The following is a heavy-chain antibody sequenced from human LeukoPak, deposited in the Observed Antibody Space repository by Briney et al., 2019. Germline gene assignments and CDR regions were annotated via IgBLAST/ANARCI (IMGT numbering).Heavy chain of an antibody. V-gene: IGHV3-30*18. CDR1: GFTFSSYG. D-gene: IGHD6-19*01. CDR2: ISYDGSNK. CDR3: AKDAVGYSSGWYRWYFDY. Sequence: GSLRLPCAASGFTFSSYGMHWVRQAPGKGLEWVAVISYDGSNKYYADSVKGRFTISRDNSKNTLYLQMNSLRAEDTAVYYCAKDAVGYSSGWYRWYFDYWGQGTLVTVSS. J-gene: IGHJ4*02.